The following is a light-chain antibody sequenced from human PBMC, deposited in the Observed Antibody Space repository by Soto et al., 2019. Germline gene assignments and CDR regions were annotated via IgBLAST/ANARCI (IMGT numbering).Light chain of an antibody. J-gene: IGKJ5*01. V-gene: IGKV1-5*01. CDR1: QSVNSW. CDR2: DAS. CDR3: QQSYSTPIS. Sequence: DIQMTQSPSTLSAFVGDRVTITCRASQSVNSWLAWYQQRPGKAPKLLIYDASTLESGVPSRFSGSGSGTEFTLTISSLQPEDFATYYCQQSYSTPISFGQGTRLEIK.